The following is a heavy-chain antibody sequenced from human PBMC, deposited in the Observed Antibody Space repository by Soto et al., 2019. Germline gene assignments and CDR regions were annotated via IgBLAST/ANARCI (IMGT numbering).Heavy chain of an antibody. CDR1: GFTVSSNY. J-gene: IGHJ4*02. Sequence: EVQLVETGGGLIQPGGSLRLSCAASGFTVSSNYMSWDRQAPGKGLEWVSVIYSGGSTYYADSVKGRFTISRDNSKNTLYLQMNSLRAEDTAVYYCARAGDCGGDCYYYFDYWGQGTLVTVSS. D-gene: IGHD2-21*02. CDR2: IYSGGST. CDR3: ARAGDCGGDCYYYFDY. V-gene: IGHV3-53*02.